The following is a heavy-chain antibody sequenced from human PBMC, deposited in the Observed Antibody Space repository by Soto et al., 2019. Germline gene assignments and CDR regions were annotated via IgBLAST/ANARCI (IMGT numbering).Heavy chain of an antibody. J-gene: IGHJ5*02. CDR2: IIPIFGTA. Sequence: ASGMVSCKASGGTFSSYAISWVRQAPGQGLEWMGGIIPIFGTANYAQKFQGRVTITADESTSTAYMELSSLRSEDTAVYDCAKELRTGTLWFDPWGQGTLVTVSS. V-gene: IGHV1-69*13. D-gene: IGHD1-1*01. CDR3: AKELRTGTLWFDP. CDR1: GGTFSSYA.